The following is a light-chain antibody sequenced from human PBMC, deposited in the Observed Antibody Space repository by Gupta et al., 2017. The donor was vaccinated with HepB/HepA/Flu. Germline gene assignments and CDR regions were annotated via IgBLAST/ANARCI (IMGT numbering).Light chain of an antibody. Sequence: DIVMTQSPLSLPVTPGEPASISCKSSQSLQHSNGYKYLDWYLQKPGQSPHLLIYMGSNRASGVPDRFSGSGSGTDFTLKISRVEAEDVGVYYCMQALQNPYTFGQGTKLEIK. CDR3: MQALQNPYT. J-gene: IGKJ2*01. CDR2: MGS. CDR1: QSLQHSNGYKY. V-gene: IGKV2-28*01.